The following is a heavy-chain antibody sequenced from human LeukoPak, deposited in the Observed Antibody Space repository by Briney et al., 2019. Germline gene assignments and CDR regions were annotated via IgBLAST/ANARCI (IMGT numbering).Heavy chain of an antibody. D-gene: IGHD3-22*01. V-gene: IGHV4-38-2*02. CDR2: IFHSGTT. J-gene: IGHJ3*02. CDR1: GYSISSGYY. CDR3: ARYYYDSSGYTFDI. Sequence: SETLSLTCTVSGYSISSGYYWGWIRQPPGKGLEWIGSIFHSGTTYYNLSLKSRVTIAVDTSKNQFSLKLSSVTAADTAVYYCARYYYDSSGYTFDIWGQGTMVTVSS.